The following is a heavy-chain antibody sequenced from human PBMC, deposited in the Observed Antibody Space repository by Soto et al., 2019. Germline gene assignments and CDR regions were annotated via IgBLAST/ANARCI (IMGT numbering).Heavy chain of an antibody. J-gene: IGHJ4*02. Sequence: QVQLQEAGPGLVKPSQTLSLTCTVSGGSISSGDYYWSWIRQPPGKVLEWIGYIYYSGSTYYNPSLKSRVTISVDTSKNQFSLKLSAVTAADTAVYYCARARGARYFDYWGQGTLVTVSS. V-gene: IGHV4-30-4*01. CDR3: ARARGARYFDY. CDR1: GGSISSGDYY. D-gene: IGHD2-15*01. CDR2: IYYSGST.